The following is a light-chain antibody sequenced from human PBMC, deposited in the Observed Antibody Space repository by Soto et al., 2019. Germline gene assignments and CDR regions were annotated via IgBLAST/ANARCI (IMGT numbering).Light chain of an antibody. CDR3: KQYNHWYS. Sequence: DIPMTQSPSTLSASVGDRVTITCRASQNVNSWLAWYQQKPGKAPKLLIYKASTLESGVPSRFSGSGSGTDFTLTISSLQPDDFATYYGKQYNHWYSFGQGTKLQIK. CDR1: QNVNSW. CDR2: KAS. V-gene: IGKV1-5*03. J-gene: IGKJ2*01.